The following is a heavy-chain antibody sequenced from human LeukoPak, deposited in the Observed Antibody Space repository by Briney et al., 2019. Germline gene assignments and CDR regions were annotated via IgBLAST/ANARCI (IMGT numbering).Heavy chain of an antibody. J-gene: IGHJ5*02. D-gene: IGHD2-15*01. V-gene: IGHV3-7*01. Sequence: GRSLRLSCAASGFTFSSYWMSWVRQAPGKGLEWVANIKQDGSEKYYVDSVKGRFTISRDNAKNLLYLQMNSLRAEDTAVYYCAAMGGCSGGSCYPWGQGTLVTVSS. CDR3: AAMGGCSGGSCYP. CDR2: IKQDGSEK. CDR1: GFTFSSYW.